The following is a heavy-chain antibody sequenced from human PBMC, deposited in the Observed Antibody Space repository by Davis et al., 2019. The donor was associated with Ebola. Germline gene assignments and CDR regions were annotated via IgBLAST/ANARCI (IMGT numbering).Heavy chain of an antibody. Sequence: GGSLRLSCAASGFTFSDYAMHWVRQAPGKGLEWVSLISWDGRSTAYADSVRGRFSISRDNSRKFLYLQMNGLRAEDTALYYCTAYDSTFRNYWGQGTLVTVSS. CDR1: GFTFSDYA. CDR2: ISWDGRST. CDR3: TAYDSTFRNY. D-gene: IGHD3-22*01. V-gene: IGHV3-43D*03. J-gene: IGHJ4*02.